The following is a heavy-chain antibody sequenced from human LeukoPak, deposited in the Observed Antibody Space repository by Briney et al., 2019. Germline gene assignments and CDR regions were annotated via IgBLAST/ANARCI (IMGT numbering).Heavy chain of an antibody. CDR3: ARDTIYSSGWYSMRASWYFDL. D-gene: IGHD6-19*01. Sequence: GGSLRLSCAASGFTFDDYGMSWVRQAPGKGLEWVSGINWNGGSTGYADSVKGRFTISRDNAKNSLYLQMNSLRAEDTAVYYCARDTIYSSGWYSMRASWYFDLWGRGTLVTVSS. CDR2: INWNGGST. J-gene: IGHJ2*01. CDR1: GFTFDDYG. V-gene: IGHV3-20*04.